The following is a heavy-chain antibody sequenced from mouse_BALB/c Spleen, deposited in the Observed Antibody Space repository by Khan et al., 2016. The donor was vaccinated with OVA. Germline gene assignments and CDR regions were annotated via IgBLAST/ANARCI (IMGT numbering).Heavy chain of an antibody. V-gene: IGHV1S137*01. J-gene: IGHJ3*01. Sequence: QVQLKQSGAELVRPGVSVKISCKASGYTFTDYAMHWVKQRHAKSLEWIGVISTNYGDADYNQKFQGKASMTVDRSSSTVYMELARLISEDSAIYYCVRGGKFAYWGQGTLVTVSA. CDR2: ISTNYGDA. D-gene: IGHD1-1*02. CDR3: VRGGKFAY. CDR1: GYTFTDYA.